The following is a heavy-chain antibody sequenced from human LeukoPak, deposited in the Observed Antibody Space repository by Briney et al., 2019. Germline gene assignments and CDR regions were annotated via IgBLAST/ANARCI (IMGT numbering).Heavy chain of an antibody. D-gene: IGHD2-2*01. J-gene: IGHJ4*02. V-gene: IGHV4-59*01. CDR2: IYYSGST. CDR3: ARETAAGRSSLDY. CDR1: GGSISGYY. Sequence: SETLSLTCTVSGGSISGYYWIWIRQPPGKGLEWIGYIYYSGSTNYNPSLKSRVTISVDTSKNQFSLKLSSVTAADTAVYYCARETAAGRSSLDYWGQGTLVTVSS.